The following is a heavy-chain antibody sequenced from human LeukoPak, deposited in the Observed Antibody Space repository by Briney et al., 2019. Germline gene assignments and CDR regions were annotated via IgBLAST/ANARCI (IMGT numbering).Heavy chain of an antibody. CDR3: ARGGSSYNDDSSGFYFDY. Sequence: GGSLKLSCAASGFTARSNYMSWVRQAPGKGLEWVSVVYSGGNTYYGDSVKGRFTISRDNSENTLYLQMNSLRAEDTAVYYCARGGSSYNDDSSGFYFDYWGQGTLVTVSS. CDR1: GFTARSNY. J-gene: IGHJ4*02. D-gene: IGHD3-22*01. V-gene: IGHV3-66*01. CDR2: VYSGGNT.